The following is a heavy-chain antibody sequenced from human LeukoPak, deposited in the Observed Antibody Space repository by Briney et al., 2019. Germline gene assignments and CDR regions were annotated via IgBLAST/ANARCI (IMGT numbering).Heavy chain of an antibody. CDR2: ISSSDNTI. J-gene: IGHJ4*02. Sequence: PGGSLRLSCVASGFTFSTYAMSWVRQAPGKGLEWVSYISSSDNTIHYADSVKGRFTISRDNAKNSLYLEMNSLRDEDTAVYYCARVHRGYSYGRLDYWGQGTLVTVSS. D-gene: IGHD5-18*01. V-gene: IGHV3-48*02. CDR1: GFTFSTYA. CDR3: ARVHRGYSYGRLDY.